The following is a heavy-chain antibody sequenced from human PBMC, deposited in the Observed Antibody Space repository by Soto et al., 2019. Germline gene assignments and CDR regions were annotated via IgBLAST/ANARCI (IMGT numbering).Heavy chain of an antibody. CDR3: AREGAPAGTTAYFYYYGMDV. Sequence: PGGSLRLSCAASGFTFSSYGMHWVRQAPGKGLEWVAVIWYDGSNKYYADSVKGRFTTSRDNSKNTLYLQMNSLRAEDTAVYYCAREGAPAGTTAYFYYYGMDVWGQGTTVTVSS. J-gene: IGHJ6*02. CDR1: GFTFSSYG. D-gene: IGHD2-2*01. V-gene: IGHV3-33*01. CDR2: IWYDGSNK.